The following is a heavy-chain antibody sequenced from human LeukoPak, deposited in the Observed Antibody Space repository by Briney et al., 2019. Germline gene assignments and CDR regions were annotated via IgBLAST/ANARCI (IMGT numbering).Heavy chain of an antibody. J-gene: IGHJ6*02. CDR3: ATGAMFGVESFYYFGMDV. CDR2: FDPEDGET. CDR1: VNALTELS. V-gene: IGHV1-24*01. Sequence: ASVNVSCKVSVNALTELSIQWVRQAPGKGLEWMGGFDPEDGETIFAQKFQGRVTTTGDTSTDTAYMEVSSLTSEDTAVYYCATGAMFGVESFYYFGMDVWGQGTTVIVSS. D-gene: IGHD3-3*01.